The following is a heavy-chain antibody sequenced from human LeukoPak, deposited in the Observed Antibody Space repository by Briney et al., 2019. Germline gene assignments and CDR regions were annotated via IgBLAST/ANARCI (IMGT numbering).Heavy chain of an antibody. V-gene: IGHV3-23*01. CDR1: GFTFSSYD. CDR2: IGSNGDNT. J-gene: IGHJ4*02. CDR3: AKVSWFGELLPRVQDY. D-gene: IGHD3-10*01. Sequence: GGSLRLSCAASGFTFSSYDMSWVRQAPGKGLEWVLGIGSNGDNTYYADSVKGRFTISRDNSKNTLHLQMNSLRAEDTALYHCAKVSWFGELLPRVQDYWGQGTLVTVSS.